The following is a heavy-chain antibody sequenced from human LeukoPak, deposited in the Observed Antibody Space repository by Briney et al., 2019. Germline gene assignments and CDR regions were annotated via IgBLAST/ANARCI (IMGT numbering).Heavy chain of an antibody. J-gene: IGHJ4*02. CDR3: ARETTGYDY. Sequence: GGSLRLSCAASGFTFSRYWMHWVRQAPGKGLVWVSRINTDGSSTSDADSVKGRFTISRDNAKNTLYLQMNSLRAEDTAVYYCARETTGYDYWGQGTLVTASS. CDR1: GFTFSRYW. V-gene: IGHV3-74*01. D-gene: IGHD1-14*01. CDR2: INTDGSST.